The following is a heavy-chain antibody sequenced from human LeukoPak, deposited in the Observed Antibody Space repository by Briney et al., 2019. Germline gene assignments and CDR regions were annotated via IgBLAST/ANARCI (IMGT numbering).Heavy chain of an antibody. CDR1: GGSISSSSYY. CDR3: ARVGDYVEGYDSSGYFDY. Sequence: SETLSLTCTVSGGSISSSSYYWGWIRQPPGKGLEWIGSIYYSGSTYYNPSLKSRVTISVDTSKNQFSLKLSSVTAADTAVYYCARVGDYVEGYDSSGYFDYWGQGTLVTVSS. CDR2: IYYSGST. V-gene: IGHV4-39*07. D-gene: IGHD3-22*01. J-gene: IGHJ4*02.